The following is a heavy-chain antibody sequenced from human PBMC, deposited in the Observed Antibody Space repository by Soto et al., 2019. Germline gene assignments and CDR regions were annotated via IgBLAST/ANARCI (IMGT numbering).Heavy chain of an antibody. J-gene: IGHJ4*02. D-gene: IGHD6-19*01. Sequence: QVQLVQSGAEVKKPGSSVKVSCKASGGTFSSYAISWVRQAPGQGLEWMGGIIPIFGTANYSQKFQGRVTLTADESTSTAYMELRSLRSEDTAVYYCALDDLGAVAGTNDYWGQGTLVTVAS. CDR1: GGTFSSYA. V-gene: IGHV1-69*12. CDR3: ALDDLGAVAGTNDY. CDR2: IIPIFGTA.